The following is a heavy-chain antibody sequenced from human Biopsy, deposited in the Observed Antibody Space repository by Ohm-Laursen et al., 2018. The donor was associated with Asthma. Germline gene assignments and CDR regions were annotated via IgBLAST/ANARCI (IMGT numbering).Heavy chain of an antibody. CDR1: GGSITSSSYY. Sequence: SQTLSLTCTVSGGSITSSSYYWGWIRQPPGKGMEWIGSMYHSGSPYYHPSLKSRATISVDTSKNQLSLKMSSVTAADTAVYFCVRHQYSSSRSTFDYWGQGALVTVSS. CDR2: MYHSGSP. V-gene: IGHV4-39*01. D-gene: IGHD3-22*01. CDR3: VRHQYSSSRSTFDY. J-gene: IGHJ4*02.